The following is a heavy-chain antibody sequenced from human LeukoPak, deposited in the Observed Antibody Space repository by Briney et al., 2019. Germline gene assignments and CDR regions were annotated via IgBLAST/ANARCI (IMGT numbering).Heavy chain of an antibody. CDR1: GGSTNNYY. D-gene: IGHD3-22*01. CDR3: ARDAYYYDDSGYYINDY. V-gene: IGHV4-4*07. J-gene: IGHJ4*02. CDR2: IYTSGST. Sequence: SSETLSLTCTASGGSTNNYYWSWIRQPAGKGLEWIGRIYTSGSTYYNPSLMSRVTMSVDTSKNQFSLKLSSVTAADTAVYYCARDAYYYDDSGYYINDYWGQGTLVTVSS.